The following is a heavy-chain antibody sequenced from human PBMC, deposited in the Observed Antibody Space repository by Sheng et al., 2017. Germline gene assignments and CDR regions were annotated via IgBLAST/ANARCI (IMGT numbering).Heavy chain of an antibody. Sequence: VQLVQSGAEMKKPGASVTISCKASGFTFSNSYMHWVRQAPGQGLEWMGIINPSVGSTTYAPRFKGRVTMTWDTSTSIVYMELNSLRSENTAMYFCARGAVGATHFDYWGQGTLVIVSS. V-gene: IGHV1-46*01. CDR2: INPSVGST. J-gene: IGHJ4*02. CDR3: ARGAVGATHFDY. CDR1: GFTFSNSY. D-gene: IGHD1-26*01.